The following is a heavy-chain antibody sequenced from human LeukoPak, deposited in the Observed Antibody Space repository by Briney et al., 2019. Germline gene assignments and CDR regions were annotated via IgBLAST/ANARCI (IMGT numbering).Heavy chain of an antibody. V-gene: IGHV3-23*01. J-gene: IGHJ4*02. Sequence: GGSLRLSCAASGFTFSSYGMSWVRQAPGKGLEWVSTISGSGGSTYYADSVKGRFTISRDNSKNTLYLQMNSLRAEDTAVYYCARGWWQYDYWGQGTLVTVSS. D-gene: IGHD2-15*01. CDR3: ARGWWQYDY. CDR1: GFTFSSYG. CDR2: ISGSGGST.